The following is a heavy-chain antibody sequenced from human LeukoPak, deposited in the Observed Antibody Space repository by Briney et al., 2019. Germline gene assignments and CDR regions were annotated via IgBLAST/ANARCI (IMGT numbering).Heavy chain of an antibody. J-gene: IGHJ3*02. CDR1: GGSISNYY. Sequence: SETLFLTCTVSGGSISNYYWGWIRQPPGEGLEWIGSIYYSGSTYYNSSLQSRVTISVHMSNNQFALKLSSVTAADTAVYYCARSLYYYGSDSFDIWGQGTMVTVSS. CDR2: IYYSGST. CDR3: ARSLYYYGSDSFDI. V-gene: IGHV4-39*06. D-gene: IGHD3-10*01.